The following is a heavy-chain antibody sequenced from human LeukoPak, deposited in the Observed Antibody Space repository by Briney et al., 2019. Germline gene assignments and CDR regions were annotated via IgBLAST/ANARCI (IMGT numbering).Heavy chain of an antibody. CDR3: VSWHALLYYYGSGRYTKPSPYFDY. CDR1: GGSFSGYY. Sequence: SETLSLTCAVYGGSFSGYYWSWIRQPPGKGLEWIGEINHSGSTNYNPSLRSRVTISVDTSKNQFSLKLRSVTAADTAVYYCVSWHALLYYYGSGRYTKPSPYFDYWGQGTLVTVSS. J-gene: IGHJ4*02. V-gene: IGHV4-34*01. CDR2: INHSGST. D-gene: IGHD3-10*01.